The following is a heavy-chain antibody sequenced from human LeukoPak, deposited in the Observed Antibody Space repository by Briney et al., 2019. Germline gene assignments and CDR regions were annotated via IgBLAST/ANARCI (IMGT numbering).Heavy chain of an antibody. CDR1: GYTFTGYY. Sequence: ASVKVSCKASGYTFTGYYIHWVRHAPEQGLEWMGWINPKSVGTNYAQKFQGRVTMTRDTSISTAYMELSRLISDDTAEYYCARALYYDSSGYYSSSYNYFQHWGQGTLVTVSS. V-gene: IGHV1-2*02. CDR3: ARALYYDSSGYYSSSYNYFQH. D-gene: IGHD3-22*01. J-gene: IGHJ1*01. CDR2: INPKSVGT.